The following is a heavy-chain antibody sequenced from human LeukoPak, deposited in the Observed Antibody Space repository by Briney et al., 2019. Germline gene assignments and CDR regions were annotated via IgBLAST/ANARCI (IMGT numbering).Heavy chain of an antibody. J-gene: IGHJ4*02. CDR1: GFTFSYYW. CDR3: VRWDDY. D-gene: IGHD1-26*01. V-gene: IGHV3-7*01. CDR2: IKQDGNEK. Sequence: GGSLRLSCAASGFTFSYYWMSLVRQAPGKGLEWVANIKQDGNEKYYVDSVKGRFTISRDNAKNSLYLQMNSLRAEDTALYYCVRWDDYWGQGTLVTVSS.